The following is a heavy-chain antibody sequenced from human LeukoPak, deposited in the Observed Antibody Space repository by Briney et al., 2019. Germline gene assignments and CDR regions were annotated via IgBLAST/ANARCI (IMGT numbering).Heavy chain of an antibody. CDR3: ARGGYSYGYMGYFDY. J-gene: IGHJ4*02. CDR1: GYTFSIYG. D-gene: IGHD5-18*01. Sequence: ASVKVSCKASGYTFSIYGIRWVRQAPGQGLEWVAWNSPYNGNTNYAQKFQGRLTMTTDSSTSTAYMELRSLRSDDTAVYYCARGGYSYGYMGYFDYWGQGTLVTVSS. CDR2: NSPYNGNT. V-gene: IGHV1-18*01.